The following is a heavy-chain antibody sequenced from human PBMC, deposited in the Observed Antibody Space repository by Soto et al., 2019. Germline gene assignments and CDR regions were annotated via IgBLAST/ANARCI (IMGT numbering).Heavy chain of an antibody. CDR1: GFTFSSYA. V-gene: IGHV3-23*01. Sequence: GGSLRLSCAASGFTFSSYAMSWVRQAPGKGLEWVSAISGSGGSTYYADSVKGRFTISRDNSKNTLYLQMNSLRAEDTAVYYCAKRSYGDDLLLWFGDFDYWGQGTLVTVSS. CDR2: ISGSGGST. J-gene: IGHJ4*02. D-gene: IGHD3-10*01. CDR3: AKRSYGDDLLLWFGDFDY.